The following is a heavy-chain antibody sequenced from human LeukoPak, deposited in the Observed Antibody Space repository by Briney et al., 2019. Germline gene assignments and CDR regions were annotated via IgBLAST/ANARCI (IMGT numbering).Heavy chain of an antibody. Sequence: GESLKISCKGSGYSFTSYWIGWVRQMPGKGLERMGIIYPGDSDTRYSPSFQGQVTISADKSISTAYLQWSSLKASDTAMYYCARSRLYCSSSSCYRNYDFWGQGTLVTVSS. CDR1: GYSFTSYW. D-gene: IGHD2-2*02. CDR3: ARSRLYCSSSSCYRNYDF. CDR2: IYPGDSDT. V-gene: IGHV5-51*01. J-gene: IGHJ4*02.